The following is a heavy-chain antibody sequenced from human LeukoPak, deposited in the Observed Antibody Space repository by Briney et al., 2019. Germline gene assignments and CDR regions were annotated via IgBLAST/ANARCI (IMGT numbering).Heavy chain of an antibody. V-gene: IGHV3-33*01. J-gene: IGHJ4*02. CDR3: ARRDNYDY. D-gene: IGHD2-15*01. CDR1: GFTFSSYG. Sequence: PGGSLRLSCAASGFTFSSYGMHWVRRAPGKGLEWVAVIWYDGSNKYYGDSVKGRFTISRDNSKNTLYLQMNSLRVEDTAVYYCARRDNYDYWGQGTLVTVSS. CDR2: IWYDGSNK.